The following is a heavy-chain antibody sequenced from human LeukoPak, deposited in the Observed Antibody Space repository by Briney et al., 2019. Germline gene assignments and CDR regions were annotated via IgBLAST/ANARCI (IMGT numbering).Heavy chain of an antibody. V-gene: IGHV4-39*07. CDR3: ASYGDYTNWFDP. D-gene: IGHD4-17*01. CDR2: IYYSGST. Sequence: SETLSLTCTVSGGSISSSSYYWGWIRQPPGKGLKWIGSIYYSGSTYYNPSLKSRVTISVDTSKNQFSLKLSSVTAADAAVYYCASYGDYTNWFDPWGQGTLVTVSS. CDR1: GGSISSSSYY. J-gene: IGHJ5*02.